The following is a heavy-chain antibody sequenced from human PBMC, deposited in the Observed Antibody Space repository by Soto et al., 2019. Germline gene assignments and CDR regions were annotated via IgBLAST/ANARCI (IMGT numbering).Heavy chain of an antibody. CDR1: GGTFSSYA. V-gene: IGHV1-69*13. D-gene: IGHD6-19*01. CDR2: ITPIFGTA. Sequence: SVKVSCKASGGTFSSYAISWVRQAPGQGLEWMGGITPIFGTANYAQKFQGRVTITADESTSTAYMELSSLRSEDTAVYYCAGVSSVADLAATNDYWGQGTPVTVYS. CDR3: AGVSSVADLAATNDY. J-gene: IGHJ4*02.